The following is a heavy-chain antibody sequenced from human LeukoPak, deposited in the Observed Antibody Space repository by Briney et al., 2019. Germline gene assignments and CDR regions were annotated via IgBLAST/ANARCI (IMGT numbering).Heavy chain of an antibody. J-gene: IGHJ3*02. Sequence: GASVKVSCKASGYTFTGYGISWVRQAPGQGLEWMGWISAYNGNTNYAQKLQGRVTMTTDTSTSTDYMELRSLRSDDTAVYYCARGYYYDSSGYYFDAFDIWGQGTMVTVSS. CDR2: ISAYNGNT. CDR1: GYTFTGYG. V-gene: IGHV1-18*01. D-gene: IGHD3-22*01. CDR3: ARGYYYDSSGYYFDAFDI.